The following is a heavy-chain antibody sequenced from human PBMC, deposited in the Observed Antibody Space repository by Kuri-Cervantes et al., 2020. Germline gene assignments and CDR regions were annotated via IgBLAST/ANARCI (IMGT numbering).Heavy chain of an antibody. CDR2: ISSSGSTI. CDR3: ARDRGGLLWFGEISAFDY. Sequence: GESLKISCAASGFTFSDYYMSWIRQAPGKGLEWVSYISSSGSTIYYADSVKGRFTISRDNAKNSLYLQMNSLRAEDTAVYYCARDRGGLLWFGEISAFDYWGQGTLVTVSS. CDR1: GFTFSDYY. D-gene: IGHD3-10*01. J-gene: IGHJ4*02. V-gene: IGHV3-11*01.